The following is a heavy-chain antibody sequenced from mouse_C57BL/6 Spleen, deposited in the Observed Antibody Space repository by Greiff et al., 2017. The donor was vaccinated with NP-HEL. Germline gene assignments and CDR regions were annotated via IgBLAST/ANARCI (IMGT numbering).Heavy chain of an antibody. D-gene: IGHD2-5*01. J-gene: IGHJ3*01. V-gene: IGHV1-26*01. CDR3: ANRYSNLFAY. CDR1: GYTFTDYY. Sequence: EVQLQQSGPELVKPGASVKISCKASGYTFTDYYMNWVKQSHGKSLEWIGDINPNNGGTSYNQKFKGKATLTVDQSSSTAYMELRSLTSEDSAVYYCANRYSNLFAYWGQGTLVTVSA. CDR2: INPNNGGT.